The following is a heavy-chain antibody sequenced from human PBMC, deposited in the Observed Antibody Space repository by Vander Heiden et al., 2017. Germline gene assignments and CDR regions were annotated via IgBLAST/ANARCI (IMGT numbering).Heavy chain of an antibody. CDR2: IYYSGST. CDR3: ASYDSSGYLVFDY. D-gene: IGHD3-22*01. CDR1: AGSISSGDYY. V-gene: IGHV4-30-4*01. Sequence: QVQLQESGPGLVKPSQTLSLTCTVSAGSISSGDYYWSWIRQPPGKGLEWIGYIYYSGSTYYNPSLKSRVTISVDTSKNQFSLKLSSVTAADTAVYYCASYDSSGYLVFDYWGQGTLVTVSS. J-gene: IGHJ4*02.